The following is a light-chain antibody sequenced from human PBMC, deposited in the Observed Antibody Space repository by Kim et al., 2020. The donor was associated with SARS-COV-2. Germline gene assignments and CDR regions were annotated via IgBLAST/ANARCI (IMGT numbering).Light chain of an antibody. V-gene: IGLV2-23*02. J-gene: IGLJ1*01. Sequence: GQASTVSCTGTSRDVGIFDFVSWYQQRPGKAPKLMIYEVIKRPSGVSNRFSGSKSGDTASLTISGLQAEDEADYYCFSYADSTSYVFGSGTKVTVL. CDR2: EVI. CDR1: SRDVGIFDF. CDR3: FSYADSTSYV.